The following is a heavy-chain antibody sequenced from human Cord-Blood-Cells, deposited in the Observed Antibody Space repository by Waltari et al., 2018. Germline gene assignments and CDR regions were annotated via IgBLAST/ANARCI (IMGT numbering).Heavy chain of an antibody. CDR1: GFTFSSYG. CDR2: IWYDGSNK. CDR3: AREGRIGVAATPAYFDY. J-gene: IGHJ4*02. V-gene: IGHV3-33*01. D-gene: IGHD2-15*01. Sequence: QVQLVESGGGVVQPGRSLRLSCAASGFTFSSYGMHWVRQAPGKGLEWVAVIWYDGSNKYYADSGKGRLTISRDNSKNTLYLQMNSLRAEDTAVYYCAREGRIGVAATPAYFDYWGQGTLVTVSS.